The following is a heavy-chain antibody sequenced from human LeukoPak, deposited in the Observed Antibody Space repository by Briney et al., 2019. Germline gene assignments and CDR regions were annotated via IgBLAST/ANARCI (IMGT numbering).Heavy chain of an antibody. V-gene: IGHV3-30*02. CDR3: AKWGTPFGSYTRPKNYYCYYMDV. Sequence: GGSLRLSCAASGFTFSSYGMHWVRQAPGKGLEWVAFIRYDGSNKYYADSVKGRFTISRDNSKNTLYLQMNSLRAEDTAVYYCAKWGTPFGSYTRPKNYYCYYMDVWGKGTTVTISS. CDR2: IRYDGSNK. D-gene: IGHD2-2*02. CDR1: GFTFSSYG. J-gene: IGHJ6*03.